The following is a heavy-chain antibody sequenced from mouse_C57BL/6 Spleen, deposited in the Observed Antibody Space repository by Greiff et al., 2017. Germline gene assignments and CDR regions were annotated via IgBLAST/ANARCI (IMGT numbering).Heavy chain of an antibody. D-gene: IGHD2-4*01. CDR3: ANDYYYARDY. V-gene: IGHV1-64*01. CDR1: GYTFTGYW. CDR2: IHPNSGST. J-gene: IGHJ4*01. Sequence: QVQLQQSGAELVKPGASVKLSCKASGYTFTGYWMHWVKQRPGQGLEWIGMIHPNSGSTNYNEKFKSKATLTVDKSSSTAYMQLSSLTSEDSAVYDCANDYYYARDYWGQGTSGTVSS.